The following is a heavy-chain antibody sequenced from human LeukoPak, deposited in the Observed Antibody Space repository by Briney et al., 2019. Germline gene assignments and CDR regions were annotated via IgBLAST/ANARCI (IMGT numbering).Heavy chain of an antibody. D-gene: IGHD5-12*01. CDR2: IWYDGSNK. CDR3: AKDETRGYSGYDLDY. J-gene: IGHJ4*02. V-gene: IGHV3-33*06. CDR1: GFTFSSYG. Sequence: GGSLRLPCAASGFTFSSYGMHWVRQAPGKGLEWVAVIWYDGSNKYYADSVKGRFTISRDNSKNTLYLQMNSLRAEDTAVYYCAKDETRGYSGYDLDYWGQGTLVTVSS.